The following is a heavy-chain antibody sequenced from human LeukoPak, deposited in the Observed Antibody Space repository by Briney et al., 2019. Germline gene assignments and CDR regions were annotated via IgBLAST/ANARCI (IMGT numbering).Heavy chain of an antibody. CDR3: ARDPYGDYGPATWYFDL. V-gene: IGHV4-34*01. J-gene: IGHJ2*01. CDR1: GGSFSGYY. Sequence: SETLSLTCAVYGGSFSGYYWSWIRQPPGKGLEWIGEINHSGSTNYNPSLKSRVTISVDTSKNQFSLKLSSVTAADTAVYYCARDPYGDYGPATWYFDLWGRGTLVTVSS. D-gene: IGHD4-17*01. CDR2: INHSGST.